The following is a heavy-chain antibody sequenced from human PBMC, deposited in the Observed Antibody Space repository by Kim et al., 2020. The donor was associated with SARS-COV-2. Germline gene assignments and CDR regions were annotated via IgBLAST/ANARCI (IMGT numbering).Heavy chain of an antibody. Sequence: GGSLRLSCAASGFTVSSNYMSWVRQATGKGLEWVSVIYSGGSTYYADSVKGRFTISRDNSKNTLYLQMNSLRAEDTAVYYCARDIMGVGAVAGFDYWGQGTLVTVSS. CDR2: IYSGGST. J-gene: IGHJ4*02. CDR3: ARDIMGVGAVAGFDY. D-gene: IGHD6-19*01. CDR1: GFTVSSNY. V-gene: IGHV3-53*01.